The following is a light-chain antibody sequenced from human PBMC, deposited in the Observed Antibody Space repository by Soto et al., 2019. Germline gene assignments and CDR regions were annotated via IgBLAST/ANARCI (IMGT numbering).Light chain of an antibody. CDR2: DVT. Sequence: QSALTQPRSVSGSPGQSVTISCTGTSSDVGGYDYVSWFQHHPGKVPKLMIYDVTKRPSGVPARFSGSNSDNTATLTIHSVEAGDEADYYCQVWDSGSDHVVFGGGTKLTVL. J-gene: IGLJ2*01. CDR1: SSDVGGYDY. CDR3: QVWDSGSDHVV. V-gene: IGLV2-11*01.